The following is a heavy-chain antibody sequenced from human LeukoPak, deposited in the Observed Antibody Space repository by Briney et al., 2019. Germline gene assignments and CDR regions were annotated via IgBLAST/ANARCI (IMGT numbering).Heavy chain of an antibody. V-gene: IGHV3-33*01. CDR2: IWYDGSNK. CDR3: ARDSGHAFDI. D-gene: IGHD6-25*01. J-gene: IGHJ3*02. Sequence: GGSLRLSCVASGFAFSTYGMHWVRQAPGKGLEWVAVIWYDGSNKYYGDSVKGRFTISRDNSKNTLYLQMNSLRAEDTAVYYCARDSGHAFDIWGQGTMVTVSS. CDR1: GFAFSTYG.